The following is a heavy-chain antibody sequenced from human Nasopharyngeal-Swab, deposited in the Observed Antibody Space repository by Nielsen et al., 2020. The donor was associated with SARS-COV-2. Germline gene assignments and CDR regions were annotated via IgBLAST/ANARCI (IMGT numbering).Heavy chain of an antibody. CDR2: ISYDGSNK. D-gene: IGHD1-26*01. V-gene: IGHV3-30-3*01. CDR3: ARPYSGSYWSYFDY. J-gene: IGHJ4*02. Sequence: GGSLRLSCAASGFTFSNYAMHWVRQAPGKGLEWVAVISYDGSNKYYADSVKGRFTISRDNSKNTLYLQMNSLRAEDMAVYYCARPYSGSYWSYFDYWGQGTLVTVSS. CDR1: GFTFSNYA.